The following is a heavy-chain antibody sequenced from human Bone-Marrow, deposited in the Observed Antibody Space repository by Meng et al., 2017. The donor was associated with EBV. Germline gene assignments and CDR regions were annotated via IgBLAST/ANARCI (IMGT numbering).Heavy chain of an antibody. CDR1: GFSLSTDGEG. CDR3: AHRLSSGWYDY. V-gene: IGHV2-5*02. Sequence: TSKESGPTLVKPPQTLTLTCSFSGFSLSTDGEGVGWIRQPPGKALEWLALIYWDDDKRYSPSLESRLTITKDTSKNQVVLTMTNMDPVDTATYYCAHRLSSGWYDYWGQGTLVTVSS. J-gene: IGHJ4*02. CDR2: IYWDDDK. D-gene: IGHD6-19*01.